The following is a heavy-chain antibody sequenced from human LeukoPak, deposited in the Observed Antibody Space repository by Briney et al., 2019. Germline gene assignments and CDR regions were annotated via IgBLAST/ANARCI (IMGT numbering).Heavy chain of an antibody. CDR3: ARGYCTGGTCYSGDY. CDR2: SRNKAQSYTT. J-gene: IGHJ4*02. D-gene: IGHD2-15*01. V-gene: IGHV3-72*01. Sequence: PGGSLRLSCAASGFTFSDHYMDWVRQAPGKGPEWVARSRNKAQSYTTEYAAAVKGRFTIPRDDSKNSLYLQMTSLKTEDTALYYCARGYCTGGTCYSGDYWGQGTLVTVSS. CDR1: GFTFSDHY.